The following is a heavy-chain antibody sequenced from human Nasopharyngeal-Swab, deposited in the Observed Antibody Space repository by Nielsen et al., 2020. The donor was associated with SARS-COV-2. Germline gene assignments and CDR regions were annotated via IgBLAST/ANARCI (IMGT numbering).Heavy chain of an antibody. J-gene: IGHJ4*02. V-gene: IGHV4-34*01. D-gene: IGHD1-26*01. CDR2: INHSGST. Sequence: GSLRLSCAVYGGSFSSYYWSWIRQPPGKGLEWIGEINHSGSTNYNPSLKSRVTISVDTSKNQFSLKLSSVTAADTAVYYCARGGGSYLHFDYWGQGTLVTVSS. CDR3: ARGGGSYLHFDY. CDR1: GGSFSSYY.